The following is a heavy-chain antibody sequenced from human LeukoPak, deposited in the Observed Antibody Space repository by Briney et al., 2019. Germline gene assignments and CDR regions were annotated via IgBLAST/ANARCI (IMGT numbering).Heavy chain of an antibody. CDR1: GFTFTSSA. D-gene: IGHD6-13*01. Sequence: SVKVSCTASGFTFTSSAMQWVRQARGQRLEWIGWIVVGSGNTNYAQKFQERVTITRDMSTSTAYMELSSLRSEDTAVYYCAAGPGLSSWLESIDYWGQGTLVTVSS. CDR2: IVVGSGNT. V-gene: IGHV1-58*02. J-gene: IGHJ4*02. CDR3: AAGPGLSSWLESIDY.